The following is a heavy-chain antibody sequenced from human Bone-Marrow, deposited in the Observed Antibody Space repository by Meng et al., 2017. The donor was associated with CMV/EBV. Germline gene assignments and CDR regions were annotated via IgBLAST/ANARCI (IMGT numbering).Heavy chain of an antibody. CDR1: GFTFSSYS. CDR2: ISSSSSYI. CDR3: AKGKSSQYYYDSSGYYWD. J-gene: IGHJ4*02. V-gene: IGHV3-21*01. Sequence: GESLKISCAASGFTFSSYSMNWVRQAPGKGLEWVSSISSSSSYIYYADSVKGRFTISRDNAKNSLYLQMNSLRAEDTAVYYCAKGKSSQYYYDSSGYYWDWGQGTLVTVSS. D-gene: IGHD3-22*01.